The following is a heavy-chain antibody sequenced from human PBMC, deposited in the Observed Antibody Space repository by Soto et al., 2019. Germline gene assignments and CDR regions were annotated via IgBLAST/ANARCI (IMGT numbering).Heavy chain of an antibody. V-gene: IGHV3-30*03. D-gene: IGHD3-22*01. CDR2: ISSDGHHQ. CDR1: GFSFNDYA. CDR3: SRGTYYPQSSGLHADY. J-gene: IGHJ4*02. Sequence: PGGSLRLSCATSGFSFNDYAMYWVRQAPGQGLEWVAIISSDGHHQFYLDNLRGRFTVSRDNSKNTLYLQMNSLRPEDTAVYYCSRGTYYPQSSGLHADYWGPGTVDTVSS.